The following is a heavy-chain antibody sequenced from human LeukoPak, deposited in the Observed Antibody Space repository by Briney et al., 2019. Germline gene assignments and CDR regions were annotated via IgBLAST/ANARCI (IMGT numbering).Heavy chain of an antibody. CDR1: GFTFSSYA. CDR2: ISGSGGST. CDR3: AKDWDYYDSSGYFTSFDY. D-gene: IGHD3-22*01. Sequence: GGSLRLSCAASGFTFSSYAMSRVRQAPGKGLEWVSAISGSGGSTYYADSVKGRFTTSRDNSKNTLYLQMNSLRAEDTAVYYCAKDWDYYDSSGYFTSFDYWGQGTLVTVSS. J-gene: IGHJ4*02. V-gene: IGHV3-23*01.